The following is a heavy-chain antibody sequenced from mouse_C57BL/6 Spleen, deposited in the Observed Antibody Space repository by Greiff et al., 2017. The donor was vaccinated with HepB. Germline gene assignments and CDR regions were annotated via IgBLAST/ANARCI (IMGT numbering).Heavy chain of an antibody. Sequence: QVQLQQPGAELVKPGASVKVSCTASGYTFTSYWFHCVKQRPGPGLEWIGRIHPSDSDTNYNQQFKGKATLTVDKYSSTAYMQLSSLTAEDSAVYYCAMAHYGNYLDYFDYWGQGTTLTVSS. V-gene: IGHV1-74*01. CDR2: IHPSDSDT. CDR3: AMAHYGNYLDYFDY. CDR1: GYTFTSYW. D-gene: IGHD2-1*01. J-gene: IGHJ2*01.